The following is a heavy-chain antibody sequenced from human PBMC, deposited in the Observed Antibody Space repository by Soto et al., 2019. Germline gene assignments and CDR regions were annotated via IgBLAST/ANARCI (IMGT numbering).Heavy chain of an antibody. V-gene: IGHV3-21*06. CDR1: GFTFSYYA. CDR3: AREGVHNYNEYYFDY. CDR2: ISGIRDYI. Sequence: GWSLRLSCAASGFTFSYYALHWVRRAPGKGPEWVSSISGIRDYIRYADSVKGRFTISRDNAKTSLYLQMNSLTAEDTAVYYCAREGVHNYNEYYFDYWGQGTLVTVSS. J-gene: IGHJ4*02. D-gene: IGHD3-22*01.